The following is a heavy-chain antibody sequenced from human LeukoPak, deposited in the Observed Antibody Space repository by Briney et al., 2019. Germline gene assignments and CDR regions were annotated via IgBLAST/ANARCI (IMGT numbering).Heavy chain of an antibody. V-gene: IGHV3-11*01. J-gene: IGHJ1*01. Sequence: PGGPLRLSCAASGFTFTDYYMTWIRQAPGKGLEWLSSISRTGSTISYADSVKGRFTISRDNAKNSLYLQMNSLRADDTAVYYCARDKAVTTEVTQHFQHWGQGTLVTVSS. D-gene: IGHD4-23*01. CDR3: ARDKAVTTEVTQHFQH. CDR2: ISRTGSTI. CDR1: GFTFTDYY.